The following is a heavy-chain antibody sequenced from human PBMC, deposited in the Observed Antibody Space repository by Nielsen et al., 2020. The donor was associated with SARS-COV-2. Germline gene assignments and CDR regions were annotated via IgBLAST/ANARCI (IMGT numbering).Heavy chain of an antibody. V-gene: IGHV3-74*01. J-gene: IGHJ4*02. CDR2: INSDGGTT. CDR3: TKARGGTDGYSVSFDY. Sequence: GESLKISCAASGFTFSNYWMHWVRQAPGKGLVWVSSINSDGGTTLYADSVKGRFTISRDNSKNTLYLQMNSLRAEDTAVYYCTKARGGTDGYSVSFDYWGQGTLVTVSS. CDR1: GFTFSNYW. D-gene: IGHD5-24*01.